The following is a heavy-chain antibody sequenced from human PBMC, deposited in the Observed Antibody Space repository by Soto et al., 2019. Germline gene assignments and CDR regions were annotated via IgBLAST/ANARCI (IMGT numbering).Heavy chain of an antibody. CDR3: ARDRGAAAPTPDY. V-gene: IGHV3-30-3*01. J-gene: IGHJ4*02. CDR2: ISYDGSNK. Sequence: GGSLRLSCAASGFTFSSYAMHWVRQAPGKGLEWVAVISYDGSNKYYADSVKGRFTISRDNSKNTLYLQMNSLRAEDTAVYYCARDRGAAAPTPDYWGQGTLVTVSS. D-gene: IGHD6-13*01. CDR1: GFTFSSYA.